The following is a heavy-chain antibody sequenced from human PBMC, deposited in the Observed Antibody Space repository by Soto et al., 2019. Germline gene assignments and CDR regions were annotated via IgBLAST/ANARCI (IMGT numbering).Heavy chain of an antibody. J-gene: IGHJ4*02. Sequence: RASVKVSCKASGYTFTSYAMHWVRQAPGQRLEWMGWISPGNGDTRYSRNFQGRVTMTSDTPANTGYMELSSLRSEDTAVYYCARGEFLGPLNGNDYWGQGTLVTVPQ. CDR2: ISPGNGDT. D-gene: IGHD3-16*01. CDR1: GYTFTSYA. V-gene: IGHV1-3*01. CDR3: ARGEFLGPLNGNDY.